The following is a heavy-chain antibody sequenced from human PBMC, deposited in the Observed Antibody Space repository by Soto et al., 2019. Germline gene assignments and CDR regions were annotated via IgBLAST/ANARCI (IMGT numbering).Heavy chain of an antibody. V-gene: IGHV1-3*01. Sequence: QVQLVQSGAEVKKPGASVKVSCKASGYTFTSYAMHWVRRAPGQRLEWMGWINAGNGNTKYSQKFQGRVTITRDTSASTAYMELSSLRSEDTAVYYCARVLGIAAAGRLGMDVWGQGTTVTVSS. CDR2: INAGNGNT. J-gene: IGHJ6*02. CDR1: GYTFTSYA. CDR3: ARVLGIAAAGRLGMDV. D-gene: IGHD6-13*01.